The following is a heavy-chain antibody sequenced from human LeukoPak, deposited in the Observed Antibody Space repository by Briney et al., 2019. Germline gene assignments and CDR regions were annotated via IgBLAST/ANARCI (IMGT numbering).Heavy chain of an antibody. V-gene: IGHV3-23*01. CDR1: GFTFSSYA. J-gene: IGHJ3*02. D-gene: IGHD3-9*01. Sequence: GGSLILSCAASGFTFSSYAMRWVRQAPGKGLEWVSAISGSGGSTYYADSVKGRFTISRDNSKNTLYLQMNSLRAEDTAVYYCAKVSSPYDILTGYYTLDAFDIWGQGTMVTVSS. CDR3: AKVSSPYDILTGYYTLDAFDI. CDR2: ISGSGGST.